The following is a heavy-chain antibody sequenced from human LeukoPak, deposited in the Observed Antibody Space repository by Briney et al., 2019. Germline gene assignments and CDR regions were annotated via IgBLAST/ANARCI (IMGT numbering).Heavy chain of an antibody. D-gene: IGHD3-22*01. CDR1: GFTVSNNY. Sequence: GGSLRLSCVVSGFTVSNNYMSWVRQAPGKGLESVSVIYSGGSTYYADSVKGRFTISRDSSKNTLYLQMNSLRAEDTAVYYCARDQAPSGYHDYWGQGTLVTVSS. CDR2: IYSGGST. J-gene: IGHJ4*02. CDR3: ARDQAPSGYHDY. V-gene: IGHV3-53*01.